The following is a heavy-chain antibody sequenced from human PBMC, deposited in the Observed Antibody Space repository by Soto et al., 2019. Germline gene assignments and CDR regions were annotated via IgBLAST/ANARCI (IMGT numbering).Heavy chain of an antibody. CDR3: ALPRDS. CDR2: ISASGDTI. CDR1: GLSFSTNQ. J-gene: IGHJ5*02. V-gene: IGHV3-48*03. D-gene: IGHD3-10*01. Sequence: PGGSLRLSCAASGLSFSTNQMNWVRQAPGKAPEWLSYISASGDTIYYADSVKGRFTVSRDNTKNSLFLQMNSLRAEDTAIYYCALPRDSWGQGAPVTVSS.